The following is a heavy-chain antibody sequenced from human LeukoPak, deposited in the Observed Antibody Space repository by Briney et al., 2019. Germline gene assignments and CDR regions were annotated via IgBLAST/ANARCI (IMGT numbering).Heavy chain of an antibody. CDR3: ARDNSSSSREN. J-gene: IGHJ1*01. CDR1: GYTFTSYG. CDR2: ISGYNGNT. V-gene: IGHV1-18*01. D-gene: IGHD6-6*01. Sequence: ASVKVSCKTSGYTFTSYGINWVRQAPGQGLEWMGWISGYNGNTNYAQKFQDRVTMTTDTFTTTVYMELTSLRSDDTAVYYCARDNSSSSRENWGQGTLVTVSS.